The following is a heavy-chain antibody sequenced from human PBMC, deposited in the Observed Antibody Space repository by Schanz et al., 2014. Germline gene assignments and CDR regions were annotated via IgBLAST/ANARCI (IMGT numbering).Heavy chain of an antibody. CDR3: ATLDYADSVS. CDR1: GGTFSRLT. D-gene: IGHD4-17*01. V-gene: IGHV1-69*02. J-gene: IGHJ5*02. CDR2: VIPILGVT. Sequence: VQLVQSEAEVKKPGSSVRVSCKASGGTFSRLTFSWVRQAPGQGLEWMGRVIPILGVTHYAQKFQGRVTITADKSTTTAYMELNSLNSDDTAVYYCATLDYADSVSWGQGTLVTVSS.